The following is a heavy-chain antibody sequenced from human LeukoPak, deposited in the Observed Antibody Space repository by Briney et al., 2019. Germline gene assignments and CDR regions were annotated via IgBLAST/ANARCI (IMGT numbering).Heavy chain of an antibody. J-gene: IGHJ5*02. CDR1: GFTFSSYA. V-gene: IGHV3-23*01. CDR2: ISGSGGST. Sequence: GRSLRLSCAASGFTFSSYAMSWVRQAPGKGLEWVSAISGSGGSTYYADSVKGRFTISRDNSKNTLYLQMNSLRAEDTAVYYCAKDAMAVTRGGGILRPWGQGTLVTVSS. CDR3: AKDAMAVTRGGGILRP. D-gene: IGHD4-17*01.